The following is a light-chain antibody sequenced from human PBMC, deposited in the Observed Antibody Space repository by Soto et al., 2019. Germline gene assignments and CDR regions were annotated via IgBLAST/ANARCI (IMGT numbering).Light chain of an antibody. CDR3: QQYNVWPLT. J-gene: IGKJ4*01. CDR2: VAS. CDR1: QSVSSN. V-gene: IGKV3D-15*01. Sequence: EIAMTQSPATLSVSPGERATLSCSASQSVSSNLSWYQQKPGQTPKLLIYVASTRATGIPARFSGSGSGTEFTLTISSLQSEDFAVYYCQQYNVWPLTFGGGTKVEFK.